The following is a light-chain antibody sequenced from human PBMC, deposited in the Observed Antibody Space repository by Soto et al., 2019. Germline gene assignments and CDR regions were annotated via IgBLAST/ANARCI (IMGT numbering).Light chain of an antibody. Sequence: DIQSTQPPSVLSASVGDTVTITGRASQALSNYLAWYQQKPGKAPDLLIYSASTLQSGVPSRFSGSGSETDFTLTISRLEPEDFAVYYCQHYGSSRTFGQGTKVDIK. J-gene: IGKJ1*01. CDR2: SAS. CDR3: QHYGSSRT. V-gene: IGKV1-9*01. CDR1: QALSNY.